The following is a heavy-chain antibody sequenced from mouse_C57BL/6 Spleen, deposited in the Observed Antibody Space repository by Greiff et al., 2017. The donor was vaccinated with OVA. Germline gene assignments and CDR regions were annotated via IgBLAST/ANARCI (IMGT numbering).Heavy chain of an antibody. CDR3: ARPSYGSSPWDY. V-gene: IGHV5-17*01. Sequence: EVKLQESGGGLVKPGGSLKLSCAASGFTFSDYGMHWVRQAPEKGLEWVAYISSGSSTIYYADTVKGRFTISRDNAKNTLFLQMTSLRSEDTAMYYCARPSYGSSPWDYWGQGTTLTVSS. CDR2: ISSGSSTI. CDR1: GFTFSDYG. J-gene: IGHJ2*01. D-gene: IGHD1-1*01.